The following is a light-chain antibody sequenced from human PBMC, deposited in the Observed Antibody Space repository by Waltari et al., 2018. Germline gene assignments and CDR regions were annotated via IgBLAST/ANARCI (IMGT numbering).Light chain of an antibody. CDR1: SGSIGDNF. Sequence: NFMLTQPHSVSESPGKTVTISCTRSSGSIGDNFVQWYQQRPGSAPTIIIYDDDQKSSGVPGLFSAYVDRSANSAALTVSGLQTDDEADYHCQSKDTDRLRVFGGGTKVTVL. J-gene: IGLJ3*02. V-gene: IGLV6-57*03. CDR2: DDD. CDR3: QSKDTDRLRV.